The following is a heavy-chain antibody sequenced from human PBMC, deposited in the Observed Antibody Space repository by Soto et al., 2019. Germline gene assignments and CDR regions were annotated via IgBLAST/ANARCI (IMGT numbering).Heavy chain of an antibody. Sequence: GESLKISCKGSGYSFTNYWIGWVRQMPGRGLEWMGIIYPGDSDTRYSPSFQGQVTVSADKSTSTAYLHWSSLKASDTAMYYCARNSLYDSGPYYWGQGTLVTVSS. V-gene: IGHV5-51*01. CDR1: GYSFTNYW. CDR2: IYPGDSDT. J-gene: IGHJ4*02. D-gene: IGHD3-22*01. CDR3: ARNSLYDSGPYY.